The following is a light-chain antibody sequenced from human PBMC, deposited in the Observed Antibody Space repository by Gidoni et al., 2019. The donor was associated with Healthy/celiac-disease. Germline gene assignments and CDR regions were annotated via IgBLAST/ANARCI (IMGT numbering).Light chain of an antibody. CDR1: QGISSY. CDR2: AAS. Sequence: IQLTQSPSSLSASVGDRVTIPCRASQGISSYLAWYQQKPGKAPKLLYYAASTLQSGVPPRFSGSGSGTDFTLTISSLQPEYFASYYCQQHNSYPLTFGGGTKVEIK. V-gene: IGKV1-9*01. CDR3: QQHNSYPLT. J-gene: IGKJ4*01.